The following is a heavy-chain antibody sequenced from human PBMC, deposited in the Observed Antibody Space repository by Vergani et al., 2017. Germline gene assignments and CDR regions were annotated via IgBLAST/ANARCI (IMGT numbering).Heavy chain of an antibody. CDR1: GFTFSSYD. Sequence: EVQLVESGGGLVQPGGSLRLSCAASGFTFSSYDMHWVRQATGKGLEWVSAIGTAGDTYYPGSVKGRFTISRENAKNSLYLQMNSLRAGDTAIYYCARAVSTTVGDPPGYWGQATLVTVSS. CDR2: IGTAGDT. V-gene: IGHV3-13*01. J-gene: IGHJ4*02. D-gene: IGHD4-23*01. CDR3: ARAVSTTVGDPPGY.